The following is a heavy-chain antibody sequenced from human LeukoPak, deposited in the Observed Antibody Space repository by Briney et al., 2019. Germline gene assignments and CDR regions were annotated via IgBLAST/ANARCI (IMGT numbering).Heavy chain of an antibody. J-gene: IGHJ6*03. CDR1: GYSFTSYW. CDR3: ARYSSSSAPYYYYYIDV. D-gene: IGHD6-6*01. CDR2: IYPGDSDT. Sequence: GESLKISCKGSGYSFTSYWIGWVRQMPGKGLEWMGIIYPGDSDTRYSPSFQGQVTISADKSISTAYLQWSSLKASDTAMYYCARYSSSSAPYYYYYIDVWGKGTTVTVSS. V-gene: IGHV5-51*01.